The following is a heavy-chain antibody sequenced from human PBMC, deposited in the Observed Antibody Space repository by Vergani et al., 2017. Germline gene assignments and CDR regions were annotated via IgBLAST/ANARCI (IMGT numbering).Heavy chain of an antibody. Sequence: QVQLQQWGAGLLKPSETLSLTCAVYGGSFSGYYWSWIRQPPGKGLEWIGEINHSGSTNYNPSLKSRVTISVDTSENQFSLKLSCVTAADTAVYYCASRGGYSSSSPTYYYYMDVWGKGTTVTVSS. D-gene: IGHD6-6*01. V-gene: IGHV4-34*01. CDR1: GGSFSGYY. CDR3: ASRGGYSSSSPTYYYYMDV. J-gene: IGHJ6*03. CDR2: INHSGST.